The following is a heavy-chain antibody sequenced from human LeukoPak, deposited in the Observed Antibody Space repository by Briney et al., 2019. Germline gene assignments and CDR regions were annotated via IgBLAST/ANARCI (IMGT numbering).Heavy chain of an antibody. D-gene: IGHD6-19*01. J-gene: IGHJ6*02. Sequence: GGSLRLSCAASGFTFSSYAMHWVRQAPGKGLEWVAVISYDGSNKYYADSVKGRFTISRDNSKNTLYLQMNNLRAEDTAVYYCARETYSSGWYGYYYYYGMDVWGQGTTVTVSS. V-gene: IGHV3-30-3*01. CDR1: GFTFSSYA. CDR3: ARETYSSGWYGYYYYYGMDV. CDR2: ISYDGSNK.